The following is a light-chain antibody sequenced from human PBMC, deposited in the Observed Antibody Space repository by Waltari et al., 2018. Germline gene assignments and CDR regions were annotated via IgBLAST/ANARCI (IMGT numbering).Light chain of an antibody. J-gene: IGLJ2*01. CDR2: AST. CDR1: TSNIGAGFH. V-gene: IGLV1-40*01. CDR3: QSYDTRLSASVI. Sequence: QTVKTHPHSLPRAPAQTLTISCIAGTSNIGAGFHVFWYQQLPQTAPKLLIDASTNRPSGISDRFSGSKSGTSAALVITGLQIEDEAVYYCQSYDTRLSASVIFGGGTELTVL.